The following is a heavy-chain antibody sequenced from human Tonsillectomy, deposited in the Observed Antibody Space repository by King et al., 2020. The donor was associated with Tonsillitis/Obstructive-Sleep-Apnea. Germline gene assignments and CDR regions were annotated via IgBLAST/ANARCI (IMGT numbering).Heavy chain of an antibody. Sequence: VQLQQWGAGLLKPSETLSLTCAVYGGSFSGYYWSWIRQPPGKGLEWIGEINHSGSTNYNPSLKSRVTISVDTSKNQFSLKLSSVTAADTAVFYCARGRGGLCGGDCYDYFDYWGQGTLVTVSS. D-gene: IGHD2-21*01. J-gene: IGHJ4*02. CDR1: GGSFSGYY. V-gene: IGHV4-34*01. CDR3: ARGRGGLCGGDCYDYFDY. CDR2: INHSGST.